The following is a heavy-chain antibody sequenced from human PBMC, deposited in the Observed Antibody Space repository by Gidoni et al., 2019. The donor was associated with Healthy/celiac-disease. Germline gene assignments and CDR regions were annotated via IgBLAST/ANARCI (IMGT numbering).Heavy chain of an antibody. CDR2: IIPIFGTA. V-gene: IGHV1-69*01. D-gene: IGHD6-13*01. CDR1: GGTFSSYA. Sequence: QVQLVQSGAEVKKPGSSVKVSCKASGGTFSSYAISWVRQAPGQGLEWMGGIIPIFGTANYAQKFQGRVTITADESTSTAYMELSSLRSEDTAVYYCARDPGIAAAGTPAWFDPWGQGTLVTVSS. J-gene: IGHJ5*02. CDR3: ARDPGIAAAGTPAWFDP.